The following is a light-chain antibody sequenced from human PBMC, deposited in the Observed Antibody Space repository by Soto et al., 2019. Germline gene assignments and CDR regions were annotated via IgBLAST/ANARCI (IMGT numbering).Light chain of an antibody. Sequence: QSVLTQPASVSGSPGQSITISCTGTSSDVGGYNYVSWYQQHPGKAPILMIYDVSNRPSGVSNRFSGSKSGNTASLTISGLQAEDEADYYCSSYTSSSTSVVFGGGTKLTVL. J-gene: IGLJ2*01. CDR3: SSYTSSSTSVV. CDR1: SSDVGGYNY. CDR2: DVS. V-gene: IGLV2-14*01.